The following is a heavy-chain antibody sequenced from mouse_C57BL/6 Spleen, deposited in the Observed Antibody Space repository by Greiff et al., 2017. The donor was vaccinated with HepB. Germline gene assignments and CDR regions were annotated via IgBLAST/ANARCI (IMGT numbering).Heavy chain of an antibody. CDR3: ARFDYDEGFAY. CDR2: INPNNGGT. Sequence: VHVKQSGPELVKPGASVKIPCKASGYTFTDYNMDWVKQSHGKSLEWIGDINPNNGGTIYNQKFKGKATLTVDKSSSTAYMELRSLTSEDTAVYYCARFDYDEGFAYWGQGTLVTVSA. D-gene: IGHD2-4*01. V-gene: IGHV1-18*01. J-gene: IGHJ3*01. CDR1: GYTFTDYN.